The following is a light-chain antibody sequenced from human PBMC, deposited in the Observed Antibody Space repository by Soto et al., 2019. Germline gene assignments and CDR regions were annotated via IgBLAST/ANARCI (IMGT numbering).Light chain of an antibody. Sequence: IPMTQSQSSLSASLGDRVTITCQASQGISNYLNWYQQKPGKAPKLLIYDISTLEIAVPARFSGSGSGTDFTLTITGLQPEDIATYYCQQYENLPFTFGQGTKVEI. J-gene: IGKJ2*01. CDR3: QQYENLPFT. CDR2: DIS. CDR1: QGISNY. V-gene: IGKV1-33*01.